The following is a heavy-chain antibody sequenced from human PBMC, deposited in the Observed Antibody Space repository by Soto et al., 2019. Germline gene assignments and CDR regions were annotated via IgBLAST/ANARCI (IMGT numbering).Heavy chain of an antibody. CDR1: GFTFSSYG. CDR3: ARANRQDASDI. CDR2: IWYDGSNK. Sequence: QVQLVESGGGVVQPGRSLRLSCAASGFTFSSYGMHWVRQAPGKGLEWVAVIWYDGSNKYYADSVKGRFTISRDNSKNTLYLQMNSLRAEDTAVYYCARANRQDASDIWGQGTMVTVSS. V-gene: IGHV3-33*01. J-gene: IGHJ3*02.